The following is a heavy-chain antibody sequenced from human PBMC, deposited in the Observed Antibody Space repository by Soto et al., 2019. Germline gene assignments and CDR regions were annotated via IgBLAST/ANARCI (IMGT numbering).Heavy chain of an antibody. V-gene: IGHV1-18*01. CDR2: ISAYNGNT. Sequence: QVQLVQSGAEVKKPGASVKVSCKASGYTFTSYGISWVRQAPGQGLEWMGWISAYNGNTNYAQKLKGRVTMTTDTTTRTAYMELRSLRSDDTAVYYCARYIPAAIGSYYYYYMAVSGKGTTVAVSS. CDR3: ARYIPAAIGSYYYYYMAV. CDR1: GYTFTSYG. J-gene: IGHJ6*03. D-gene: IGHD2-2*01.